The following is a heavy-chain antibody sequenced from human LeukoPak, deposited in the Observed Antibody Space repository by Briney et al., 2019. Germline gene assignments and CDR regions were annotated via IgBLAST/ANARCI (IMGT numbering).Heavy chain of an antibody. CDR3: ASVVVVRGVFDAFDI. CDR2: IYSGGST. V-gene: IGHV3-53*01. Sequence: QAGGSLRPSCAASGFTVSSNYMSWVRQAPGKGLEWVSVIYSGGSTYYADSVKGRFTISRDNSKNTLYLQMNSLRAEDTAVYYCASVVVVRGVFDAFDIWGQGTMVTVSS. D-gene: IGHD3-10*01. CDR1: GFTVSSNY. J-gene: IGHJ3*02.